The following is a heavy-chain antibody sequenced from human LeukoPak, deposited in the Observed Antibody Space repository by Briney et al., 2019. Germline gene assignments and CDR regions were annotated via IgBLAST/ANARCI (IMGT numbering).Heavy chain of an antibody. Sequence: SETLSLTCAVYGGSFSGYSWTWIRQPPGKGLEWIGSIYYSGSTYYNPSLKSRVTISVDTSENQFSLKLSSVTAADTAVYYCASHRYVAVAGTTPFDYWGQGTLVTVSS. CDR1: GGSFSGYS. CDR2: IYYSGST. CDR3: ASHRYVAVAGTTPFDY. D-gene: IGHD6-19*01. J-gene: IGHJ4*02. V-gene: IGHV4-34*01.